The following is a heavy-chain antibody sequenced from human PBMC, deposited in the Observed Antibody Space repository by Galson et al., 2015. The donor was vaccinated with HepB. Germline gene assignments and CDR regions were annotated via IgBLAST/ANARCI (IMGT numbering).Heavy chain of an antibody. D-gene: IGHD1-20*01. J-gene: IGHJ3*02. CDR3: ARPLTGTGAFDI. Sequence: SLRLSCAASGFTFSDYYMSWIRQAPGKGLEWVSYISSSGSAIYYADSVKGRFTISRDNAKDSLYLQMNSLRAEDTAVYYCARPLTGTGAFDIWGQGTMVTVSS. CDR1: GFTFSDYY. CDR2: ISSSGSAI. V-gene: IGHV3-11*01.